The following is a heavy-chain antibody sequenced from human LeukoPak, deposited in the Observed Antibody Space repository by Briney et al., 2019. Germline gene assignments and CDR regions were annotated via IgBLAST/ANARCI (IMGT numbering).Heavy chain of an antibody. CDR3: ARARGLRFLEWSDYYYGMDV. J-gene: IGHJ6*02. CDR2: INHSGST. V-gene: IGHV4-34*01. D-gene: IGHD3-3*01. CDR1: GGSFSGYY. Sequence: SETLSLTCAVYGGSFSGYYWSWIRQPPGKGLEWIGEINHSGSTNYNPSLKSRVTISVDTSKNQFSLKLSSVTAADTAVYYCARARGLRFLEWSDYYYGMDVWGQGTTVTVSS.